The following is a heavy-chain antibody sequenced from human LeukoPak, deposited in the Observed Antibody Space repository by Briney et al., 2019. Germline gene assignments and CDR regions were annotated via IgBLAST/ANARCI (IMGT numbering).Heavy chain of an antibody. Sequence: GRSLRLSCAASGFTFSGSAVHWVRQSSGKGLEWVGHIDKKDNLYATAYAESVKGRFTISRDDSKDTAFLHMDSLKTEDTALYYCTRDRGTYNWFDPWRQGTLVTVSS. CDR2: IDKKDNLYAT. CDR3: TRDRGTYNWFDP. CDR1: GFTFSGSA. J-gene: IGHJ5*02. V-gene: IGHV3-73*01. D-gene: IGHD2-15*01.